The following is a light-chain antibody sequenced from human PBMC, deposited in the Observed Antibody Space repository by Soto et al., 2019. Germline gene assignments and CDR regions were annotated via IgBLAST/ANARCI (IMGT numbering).Light chain of an antibody. J-gene: IGLJ2*01. Sequence: QSALTQPRSVSGSPGQSVTISCTGASSDVGGYNYVSWHQHHPGKAPKLLIYDVSKRPSGVPDRFSGSKSGNTASLTISGLHAVDEADYHCCSYAGSYSVVFGGGTKLTVL. V-gene: IGLV2-11*01. CDR1: SSDVGGYNY. CDR2: DVS. CDR3: CSYAGSYSVV.